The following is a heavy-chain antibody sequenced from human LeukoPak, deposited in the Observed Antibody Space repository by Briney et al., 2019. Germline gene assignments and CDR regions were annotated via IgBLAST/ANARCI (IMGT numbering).Heavy chain of an antibody. CDR1: GGSFSGYY. Sequence: SETLSLTCAVYGGSFSGYYWSWIRQPPGKGLEWIGEINHSGSTNYNPSLKSRVTISVDTSKNQFSLKLSSVTAADTTVYYCARAGPFAGSTVTSYYFDYWGQGTLVTVSS. V-gene: IGHV4-34*01. CDR2: INHSGST. CDR3: ARAGPFAGSTVTSYYFDY. D-gene: IGHD4-17*01. J-gene: IGHJ4*02.